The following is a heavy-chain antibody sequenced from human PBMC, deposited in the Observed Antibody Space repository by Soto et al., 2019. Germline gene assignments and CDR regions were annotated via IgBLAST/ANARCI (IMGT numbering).Heavy chain of an antibody. D-gene: IGHD2-15*01. V-gene: IGHV3-43*01. CDR3: AKDGIAWH. CDR1: GFTFGDYS. J-gene: IGHJ4*02. CDR2: ITWDGINI. Sequence: GSLRLSXTASGFTFGDYSMHWVRQAPGKGLEWVSLITWDGINIEYADSVRGRFTISRDNSKNSLYLQMNGLRHEDTAFYYCAKDGIAWHWGQGTLVTVSS.